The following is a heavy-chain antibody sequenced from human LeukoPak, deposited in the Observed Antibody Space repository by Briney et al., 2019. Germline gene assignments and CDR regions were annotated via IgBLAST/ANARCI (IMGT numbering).Heavy chain of an antibody. Sequence: GSLRLSCAASGFTFSSYEMNWVRLAPGKGLEWVSYISSSGSTIYYADSVKGRFTISRDNAKNSLYLQMNSLRAEDTAVYYCAREAVVPAANSNYYYYMDVWGKGTTVTVSS. D-gene: IGHD2-2*01. CDR1: GFTFSSYE. CDR2: ISSSGSTI. V-gene: IGHV3-48*03. CDR3: AREAVVPAANSNYYYYMDV. J-gene: IGHJ6*03.